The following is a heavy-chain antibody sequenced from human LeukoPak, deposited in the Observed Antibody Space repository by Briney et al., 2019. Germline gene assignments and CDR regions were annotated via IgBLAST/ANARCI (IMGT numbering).Heavy chain of an antibody. CDR2: DYCGGNT. V-gene: IGHV4-61*01. J-gene: IGHJ4*02. D-gene: IGHD3-10*01. CDR1: GFSVTTDSYC. CDR3: ARDHFGSLDS. Sequence: PSQTLSLTCTVSGFSVTTDSYCWGWIRQPPGKGLEWIGYDYCGGNTDYDPSLKRRVTISVDTSKNQFSLTLTSVTAADTAVYFCARDHFGSLDSWGQGILVTVSS.